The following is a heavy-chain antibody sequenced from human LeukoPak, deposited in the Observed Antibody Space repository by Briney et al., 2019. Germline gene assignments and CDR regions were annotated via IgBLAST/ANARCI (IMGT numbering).Heavy chain of an antibody. CDR2: ISHDGRNI. V-gene: IGHV3-30*03. J-gene: IGHJ4*02. CDR1: GFTFSSYG. Sequence: GGSLRLSCAASGFTFSSYGMHWVRRGLGKGLEWLTVISHDGRNIHYADSVQGRLTVSRDNSNNTLFLQINSLRPDDTAVYYCASHNGGNSHGLGYWGQGTLVTVSS. CDR3: ASHNGGNSHGLGY. D-gene: IGHD4-23*01.